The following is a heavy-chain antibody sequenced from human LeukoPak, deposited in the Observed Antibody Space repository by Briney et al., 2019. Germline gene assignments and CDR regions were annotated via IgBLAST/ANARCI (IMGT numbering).Heavy chain of an antibody. J-gene: IGHJ4*02. V-gene: IGHV3-23*01. CDR1: GFTFSSYG. CDR2: ISGSGGST. Sequence: GGTLRLSCAASGFTFSSYGMSWVRQAPGKGLEWVSAISGSGGSTYYADSVKGRFTISRDNSKNTLYLQMNSLRAEDTAVYYCANAVLGYFDYWGQGTLVTVSS. CDR3: ANAVLGYFDY. D-gene: IGHD2-8*01.